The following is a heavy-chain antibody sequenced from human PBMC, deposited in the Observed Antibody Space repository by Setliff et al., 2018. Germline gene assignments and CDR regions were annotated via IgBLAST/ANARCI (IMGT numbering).Heavy chain of an antibody. J-gene: IGHJ3*02. D-gene: IGHD1-1*01. Sequence: PGPTLVNPTETLTLTCTVSGFSLSNARMGVSWIRQPPGKALEWLAHIFSNDEKSYGTSLKSRLTISKDTSKSQVVLTMTNMDPVDTATYYCARISSLGWLQLSWAFDIWGQGTMVTVSS. CDR1: GFSLSNARMG. CDR3: ARISSLGWLQLSWAFDI. CDR2: IFSNDEK. V-gene: IGHV2-26*01.